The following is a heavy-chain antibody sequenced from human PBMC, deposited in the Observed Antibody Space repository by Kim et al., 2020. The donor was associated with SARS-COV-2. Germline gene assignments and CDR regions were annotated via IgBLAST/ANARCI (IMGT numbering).Heavy chain of an antibody. CDR2: ISSISSTI. D-gene: IGHD5-18*01. CDR1: GFTFSSYS. V-gene: IGHV3-48*02. J-gene: IGHJ6*02. CDR3: ASSIHYSYVRYGMDV. Sequence: GGSLRLSCAASGFTFSSYSMNWVRQAPGKGLERISYISSISSTIFYADSVKGRFTISRDNAKNSLYLQMNSLRDEDTAVYYCASSIHYSYVRYGMDVWGQGTTVTVSS.